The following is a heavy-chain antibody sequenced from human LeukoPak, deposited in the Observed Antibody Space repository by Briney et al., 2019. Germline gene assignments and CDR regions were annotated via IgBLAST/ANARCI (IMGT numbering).Heavy chain of an antibody. V-gene: IGHV3-23*01. D-gene: IGHD3-22*01. J-gene: IGHJ4*02. CDR1: GFTFSIYA. Sequence: GGSLRLSCAASGFTFSIYAMSWVRQAPGRGLEWVSSITSSGETTYYAGSVKGQFTISRDNSKNTVYLQMNSLRAEDTAVYYCARDRPNYYGANGHYYRRDGDYWGQGTLVTVSS. CDR3: ARDRPNYYGANGHYYRRDGDY. CDR2: ITSSGETT.